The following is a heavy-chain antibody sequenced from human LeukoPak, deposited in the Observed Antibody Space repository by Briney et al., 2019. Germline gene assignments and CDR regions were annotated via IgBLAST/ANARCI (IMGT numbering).Heavy chain of an antibody. V-gene: IGHV3-21*01. J-gene: IGHJ5*02. Sequence: GGSLRLSCAASGFTFGLYSGNWVRQAPGKGLEWVSSISSSSSYIYYADSVKGRFTISRDNAKNSLYLQMNSLRAEDTAVYYCARSLDIVVVPAAAANWFDPWGQGTLVTVSS. CDR1: GFTFGLYS. CDR2: ISSSSSYI. CDR3: ARSLDIVVVPAAAANWFDP. D-gene: IGHD2-2*01.